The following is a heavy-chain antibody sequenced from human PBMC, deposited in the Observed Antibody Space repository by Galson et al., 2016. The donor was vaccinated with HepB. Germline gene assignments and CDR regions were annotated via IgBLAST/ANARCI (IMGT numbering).Heavy chain of an antibody. CDR3: ARSVNEAFDI. CDR1: GDSITSSGYF. V-gene: IGHV4-39*01. D-gene: IGHD1-1*01. J-gene: IGHJ3*02. Sequence: GDSITSSGYFWGWIRQPPGKGLEWIGAISYRGTTYDYPSLKSRLTVSVDTPKNQFSLKLSSVTAADTAVYYCARSVNEAFDIWGQGTMVTVSS. CDR2: ISYRGTT.